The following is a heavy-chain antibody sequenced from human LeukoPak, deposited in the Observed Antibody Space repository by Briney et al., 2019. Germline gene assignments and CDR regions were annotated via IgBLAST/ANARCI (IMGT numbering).Heavy chain of an antibody. CDR1: GGTFRSYT. CDR2: IIPILGIA. D-gene: IGHD3-10*01. CDR3: ARGMRGVIRSFDY. Sequence: SVKVSXKASGGTFRSYTISWVRQAPGQGLEWMGRIIPILGIANYAQKFQGRVTITADKSTSTAYMELSSLRSEDTAVYYCARGMRGVIRSFDYWGQGTLVTVSS. J-gene: IGHJ4*02. V-gene: IGHV1-69*02.